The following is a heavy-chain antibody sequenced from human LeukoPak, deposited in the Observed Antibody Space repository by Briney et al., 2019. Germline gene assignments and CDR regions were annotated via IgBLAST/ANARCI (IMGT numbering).Heavy chain of an antibody. V-gene: IGHV1-69*05. CDR3: ARDRASVGVPAAMSYYYYGMDV. Sequence: SVKVSCKASGYTFTSYYMHWVRQAPGQGLEWMGRIIPIFGTANYAQKFQGRVAITTDESTSTAYMELSSLRSEDTAVYYCARDRASVGVPAAMSYYYYGMDVWGQGTTVTVSS. CDR1: GYTFTSYY. D-gene: IGHD2-2*01. J-gene: IGHJ6*02. CDR2: IIPIFGTA.